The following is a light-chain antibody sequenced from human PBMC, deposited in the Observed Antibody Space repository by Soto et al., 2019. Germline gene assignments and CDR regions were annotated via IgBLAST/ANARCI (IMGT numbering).Light chain of an antibody. Sequence: DIVMTQSPDSLTVSLGARATSTCKSSQSLLWSSNNKDYFAWYQQKPGQPPKLLIKWASARESGVPDRFSGSGSGTDFTLTISSLQTEDVAVYYCQQYYSLPLTFGGGTKVDI. CDR1: QSLLWSSNNKDY. V-gene: IGKV4-1*01. J-gene: IGKJ4*01. CDR2: WAS. CDR3: QQYYSLPLT.